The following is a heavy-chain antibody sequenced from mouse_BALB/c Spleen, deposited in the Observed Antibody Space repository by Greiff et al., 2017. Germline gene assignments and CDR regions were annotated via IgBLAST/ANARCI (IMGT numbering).Heavy chain of an antibody. CDR3: AREAGYGNYGY. CDR2: ISDGGSYT. Sequence: EVMLVESGGGLVKPGGSLKLSCAASGFTFSDYYMYWVRQTPEKRLEWVATISDGGSYTYYPDSVKGRFTISRDNAKNDLYLQMSSLKSEDTAMYYCAREAGYGNYGYWGQGTTLTVSS. D-gene: IGHD2-10*02. CDR1: GFTFSDYY. V-gene: IGHV5-4*02. J-gene: IGHJ2*01.